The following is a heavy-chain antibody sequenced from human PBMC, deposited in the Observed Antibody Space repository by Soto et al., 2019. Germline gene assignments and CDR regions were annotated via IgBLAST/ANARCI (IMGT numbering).Heavy chain of an antibody. CDR1: GPRFPSRW. D-gene: IGHD3-10*01. CDR2: IYPGDSDI. Sequence: PGESLKISCKYSGPRFPSRWCAWVRQVPGKGLEWMGNIYPGDSDIKYSPSLDGQVTISADKSSSTAFLEWRSLRASDSATSYCARQDGSGPFDYWGQGTRVTVSS. J-gene: IGHJ4*02. V-gene: IGHV5-51*01. CDR3: ARQDGSGPFDY.